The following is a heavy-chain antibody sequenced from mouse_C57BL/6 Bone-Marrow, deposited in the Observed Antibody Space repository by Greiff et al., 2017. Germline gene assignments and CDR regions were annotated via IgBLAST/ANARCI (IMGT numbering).Heavy chain of an antibody. CDR3: AKHSRRLRPFAY. CDR1: GFSLTSYG. CDR2: IWGGGST. Sequence: VQGVESGPGLVAPSPRLSITCTVSGFSLTSYGVDWVRQPPGKGLEWLGVIWGGGSTNYNSALMYRLSISKDNSKSQVFLNMNSLQPDDTAMYYCAKHSRRLRPFAYWGQGTLVTVSA. J-gene: IGHJ3*01. D-gene: IGHD2-4*01. V-gene: IGHV2-9*01.